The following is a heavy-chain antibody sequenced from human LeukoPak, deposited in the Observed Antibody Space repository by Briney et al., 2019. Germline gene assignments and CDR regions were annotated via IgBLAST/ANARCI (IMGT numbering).Heavy chain of an antibody. CDR3: ASLQLWSGEDVYGMDV. J-gene: IGHJ6*02. CDR2: INPNSGGT. V-gene: IGHV1-2*02. Sequence: ASVKVSCKASGYTFTGYYMHWVRQAPGQGLEWMGWINPNSGGTNYAQNLQGRVTMTTDTSTITAYMELRSLRSDDTAVYYCASLQLWSGEDVYGMDVWGQGTTVTVSS. CDR1: GYTFTGYY. D-gene: IGHD5-18*01.